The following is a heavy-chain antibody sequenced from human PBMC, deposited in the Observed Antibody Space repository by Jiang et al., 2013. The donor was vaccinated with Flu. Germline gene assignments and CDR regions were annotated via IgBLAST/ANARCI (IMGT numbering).Heavy chain of an antibody. D-gene: IGHD3-9*01. Sequence: LKSRVTISVDTSKNQFSLKLSSVTAADTAVYYCARVRGDDILTGYYEIDYWGQGTLVTVSS. CDR3: ARVRGDDILTGYYEIDY. J-gene: IGHJ4*02. V-gene: IGHV4-30-2*05.